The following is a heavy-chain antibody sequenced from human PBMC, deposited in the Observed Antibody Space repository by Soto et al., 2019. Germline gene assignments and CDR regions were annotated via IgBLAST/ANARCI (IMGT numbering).Heavy chain of an antibody. CDR2: ISAYNGNT. V-gene: IGHV1-18*04. CDR1: GYTFTSYG. CDR3: AGSVPDQHDYYYGMDV. Sequence: ASVKVSCKASGYTFTSYGISWVRQAPGQGLEWMGWISAYNGNTNYAQKLQGRVTMTTDTSTSTAYMELRSLRSDDTAVYYCAGSVPDQHDYYYGMDVWGQGTTFTVSS. J-gene: IGHJ6*02.